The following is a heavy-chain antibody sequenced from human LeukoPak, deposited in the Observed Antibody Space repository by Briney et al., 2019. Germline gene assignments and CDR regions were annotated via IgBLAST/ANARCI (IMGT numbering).Heavy chain of an antibody. J-gene: IGHJ3*02. CDR1: GFTFDDYA. V-gene: IGHV3-9*01. Sequence: GGSLRLSCAASGFTFDDYAMHWVRQGPGKGLEWVSGISWNSGSIGYADSVKGRFTISRDNAKNSLHLQMNSLRVEDTALYYCAKDRSGSYFDALDIWGQGTMVTVSS. CDR3: AKDRSGSYFDALDI. CDR2: ISWNSGSI. D-gene: IGHD1-26*01.